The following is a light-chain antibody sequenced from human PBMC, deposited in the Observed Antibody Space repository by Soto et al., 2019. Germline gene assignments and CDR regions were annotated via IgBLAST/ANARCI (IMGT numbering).Light chain of an antibody. CDR2: KAS. V-gene: IGKV1-5*03. CDR3: QQFNSWT. CDR1: QSISSW. Sequence: DIQITQSPSTLSASVGDRVTITCRASQSISSWLAWYQQKPGKAPKLLIYKASSLESGVPSRFSGGGSGTEFTLTISSLQPDDFATYYCQQFNSWTFGQGTKVDI. J-gene: IGKJ1*01.